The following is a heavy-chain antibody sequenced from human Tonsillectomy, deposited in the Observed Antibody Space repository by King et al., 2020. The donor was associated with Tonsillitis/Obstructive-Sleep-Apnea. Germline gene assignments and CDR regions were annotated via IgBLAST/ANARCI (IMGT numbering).Heavy chain of an antibody. Sequence: VQLVESGGDLVQPGGSLRLSCAASGFSFRNYEMNWVRQAPGKGPEWVSYISTTGTTIYYADSVKGRFTISRDNAKNSLYLQMNSLRTEDTAVYYCARDLWISVWFPGAFDIWGQGTTVTVS. J-gene: IGHJ3*02. CDR3: ARDLWISVWFPGAFDI. D-gene: IGHD3-10*01. CDR1: GFSFRNYE. V-gene: IGHV3-48*03. CDR2: ISTTGTTI.